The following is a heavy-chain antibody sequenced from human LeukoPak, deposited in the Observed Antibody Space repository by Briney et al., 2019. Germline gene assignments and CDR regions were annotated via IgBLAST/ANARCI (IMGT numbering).Heavy chain of an antibody. D-gene: IGHD3-10*01. CDR3: AKHRMVRGVITDYYFDY. CDR1: GFTFSSSA. J-gene: IGHJ4*02. CDR2: ISGSGDST. Sequence: GGSLRLSCAASGFTFSSSAMSWVRQAPGKGLEWVSTISGSGDSTYYADSVKGRFTISRDDSKNTLYLQMNGLRADDTAVYYCAKHRMVRGVITDYYFDYWGRGTLVTVSA. V-gene: IGHV3-23*01.